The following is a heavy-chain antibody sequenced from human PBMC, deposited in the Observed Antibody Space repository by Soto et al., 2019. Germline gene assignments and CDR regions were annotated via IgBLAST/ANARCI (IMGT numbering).Heavy chain of an antibody. CDR1: GFTFEDYV. CDR3: ARSWSGSTSGRVDV. J-gene: IGHJ6*02. CDR2: ISWDGYSI. Sequence: EVQLVESGGGLVQPGRSLRLSCVGSGFTFEDYVMHWVRQVPGKGLEWVSHISWDGYSIGYAGSVRGRFTISRDNAKNSLFLQMDSLRPDDTALYYCARSWSGSTSGRVDVGGQGTTVTVSS. V-gene: IGHV3-9*01. D-gene: IGHD3-3*01.